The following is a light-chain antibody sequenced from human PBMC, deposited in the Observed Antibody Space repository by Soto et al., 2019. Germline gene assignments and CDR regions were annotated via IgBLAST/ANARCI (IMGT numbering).Light chain of an antibody. CDR3: QQSYSTPPT. CDR2: AAS. Sequence: DIQMTQSPSTLSGSVGDRVTITCRASQSISSYLNCYQQKPGKAPKLLIYAASSLQSGVPSRFSGSGSETDFTLTISSLQPEDFATYHCQQSYSTPPTFGQGTKVDIK. J-gene: IGKJ1*01. V-gene: IGKV1-39*01. CDR1: QSISSY.